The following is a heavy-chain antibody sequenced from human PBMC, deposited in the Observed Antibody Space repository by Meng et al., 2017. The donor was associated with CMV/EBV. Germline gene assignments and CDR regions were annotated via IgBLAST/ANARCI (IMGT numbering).Heavy chain of an antibody. V-gene: IGHV3-7*01. D-gene: IGHD3-10*01. Sequence: GESLKISYAASGFTSSSYWMSWVRQAPGKGLEWVANIKQDGSEKYYVDSVKGRFTISRDNAKNSLYLQMNSLRAEDTAVYYCARDGFSRDNTMVRGVIITVVHYYYGMDVWGQGTTVTVSS. J-gene: IGHJ6*02. CDR1: GFTSSSYW. CDR2: IKQDGSEK. CDR3: ARDGFSRDNTMVRGVIITVVHYYYGMDV.